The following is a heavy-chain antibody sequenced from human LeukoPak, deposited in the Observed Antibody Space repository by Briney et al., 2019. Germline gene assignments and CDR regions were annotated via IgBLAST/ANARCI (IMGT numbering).Heavy chain of an antibody. Sequence: SETLSLTCTVSGGSISSYYWSWIRQPPGKGLEWIGYIYYSGSTNYNPSLKSRVTISVDTSKNQFSLKLSSVTAADTAVYYCAGCDGYSGYDCWFDPWGQGTLVIVSS. D-gene: IGHD5-12*01. CDR2: IYYSGST. J-gene: IGHJ5*02. CDR3: AGCDGYSGYDCWFDP. CDR1: GGSISSYY. V-gene: IGHV4-59*08.